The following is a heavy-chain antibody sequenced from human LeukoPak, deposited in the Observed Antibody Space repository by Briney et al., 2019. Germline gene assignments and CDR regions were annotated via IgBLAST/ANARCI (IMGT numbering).Heavy chain of an antibody. V-gene: IGHV1-2*02. J-gene: IGHJ6*02. Sequence: ASVTVSCKTSGYTFNTYDITWVRQAPGQGLEWMGWINPNSGGTNYAQKFQGRVTMTRDTSISTAYMELSRLRSDDTAVYYCALLMVIGDYYYYGMDVWGQGTTVTVSS. CDR3: ALLMVIGDYYYYGMDV. D-gene: IGHD2-8*01. CDR2: INPNSGGT. CDR1: GYTFNTYD.